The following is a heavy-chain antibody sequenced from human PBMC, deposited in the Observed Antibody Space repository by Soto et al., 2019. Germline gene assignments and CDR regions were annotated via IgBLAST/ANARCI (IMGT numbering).Heavy chain of an antibody. CDR1: GGSFSGYY. CDR3: ARGFPSIAARPSFPYYYYCGMDV. J-gene: IGHJ6*02. V-gene: IGHV4-34*01. Sequence: QVQLQQWGAGLLKPSETLSLTCAVYGGSFSGYYWSWIRQPPGKGLEWIGEINHSGSTNYNPSLKSRVTISVDTSKNQFSLKLSSVTAADTAVYYCARGFPSIAARPSFPYYYYCGMDVWGQGTTVTVSS. CDR2: INHSGST. D-gene: IGHD6-6*01.